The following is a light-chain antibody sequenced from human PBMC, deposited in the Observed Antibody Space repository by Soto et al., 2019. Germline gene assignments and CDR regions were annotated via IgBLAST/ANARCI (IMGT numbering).Light chain of an antibody. V-gene: IGLV1-40*01. CDR3: QSYDSSVSKVV. J-gene: IGLJ2*01. CDR2: GNS. CDR1: SSNIGAGYD. Sequence: QSVLTQPPSVSGAPGQRVTISCTGSSSNIGAGYDVHWYQQLPGTAPKLLIYGNSNRPSGVPDRFSGSKSGTSASLAITGLQAEDEADYYCQSYDSSVSKVVFGGGTKHTVL.